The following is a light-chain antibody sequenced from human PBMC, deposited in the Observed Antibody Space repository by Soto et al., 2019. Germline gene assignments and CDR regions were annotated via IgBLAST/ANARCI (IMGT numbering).Light chain of an antibody. V-gene: IGLV2-11*01. CDR1: SSDVGGYNY. J-gene: IGLJ2*01. CDR2: DVS. Sequence: QSALTQPRSVSGSPGQSVTISCTGTSSDVGGYNYVSWYQQQPGKAPKLMIYDVSNRPSGVPDRFSGSKSGNTASLTISGLQAEDEADYYCCSYAGSYTLVFGGGTKVTVL. CDR3: CSYAGSYTLV.